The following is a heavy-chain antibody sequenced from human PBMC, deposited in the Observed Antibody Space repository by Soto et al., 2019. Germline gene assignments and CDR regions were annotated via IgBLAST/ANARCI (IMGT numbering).Heavy chain of an antibody. V-gene: IGHV4-31*03. Sequence: PSETLSLTCTVSGGSISSGGYYWSWIRQHPGKGLEWIGNIYNSGSTYYNPSLKSRVTISVDTSKNQFSLKLRSVTAADTAVYYCAREHGSGYYHRRFDNWGQGTLVTVSS. D-gene: IGHD3-22*01. J-gene: IGHJ4*02. CDR1: GGSISSGGYY. CDR3: AREHGSGYYHRRFDN. CDR2: IYNSGST.